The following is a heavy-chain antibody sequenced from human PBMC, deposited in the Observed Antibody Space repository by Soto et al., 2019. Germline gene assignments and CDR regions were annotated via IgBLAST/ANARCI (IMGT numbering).Heavy chain of an antibody. V-gene: IGHV3-15*01. CDR1: GFTFSNVW. CDR3: TTGDFPPYYMDV. CDR2: IKSKTDGGTT. Sequence: GRSLRLSYAASGFTFSNVWMSWVRQAPGKGLEWVGRIKSKTDGGTTDYAAPVKGRFTISRDDSKNTLYLQMNSLKTEDTAVYYCTTGDFPPYYMDVWGKGTTVTVSS. J-gene: IGHJ6*03. D-gene: IGHD3-3*01.